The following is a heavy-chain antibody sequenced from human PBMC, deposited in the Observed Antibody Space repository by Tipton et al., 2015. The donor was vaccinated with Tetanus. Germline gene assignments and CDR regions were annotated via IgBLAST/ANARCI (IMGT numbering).Heavy chain of an antibody. D-gene: IGHD2-15*01. J-gene: IGHJ4*02. Sequence: SLRLSCAASGFIFSSYGIHWVRQAPGKGLEWLAVSWYDGTDKYYADSVKGRFTISRDNSKNTLYLQMNSLSAEDTAFFYCAREADCSGGSCFSGDFDTWGQGTQVTVSS. CDR2: SWYDGTDK. V-gene: IGHV3-33*01. CDR1: GFIFSSYG. CDR3: AREADCSGGSCFSGDFDT.